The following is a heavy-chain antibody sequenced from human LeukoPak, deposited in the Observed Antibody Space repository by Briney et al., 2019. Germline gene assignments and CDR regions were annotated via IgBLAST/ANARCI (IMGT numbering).Heavy chain of an antibody. CDR1: GDSISSYY. CDR3: ARPYTSGYRGAFDI. D-gene: IGHD6-19*01. CDR2: IYYSGST. V-gene: IGHV4-59*01. J-gene: IGHJ3*02. Sequence: SETLSLTCTVSGDSISSYYWSWIRQFPGKGLEWIGYIYYSGSTNYNPSLKSRVTISVDTSKNQFSLKPSSVTAADTAVYYCARPYTSGYRGAFDIWGQGTMVTVSS.